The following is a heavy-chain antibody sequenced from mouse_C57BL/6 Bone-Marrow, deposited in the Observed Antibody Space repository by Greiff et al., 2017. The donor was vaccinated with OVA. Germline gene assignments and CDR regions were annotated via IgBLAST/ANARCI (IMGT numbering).Heavy chain of an antibody. J-gene: IGHJ1*03. Sequence: QVQLQQSGPELVKPGASVKISCKASGYAFSSSWMNWVKQRPGKGLEWIGRIYPGDGDTNYNGKFKGKATLTADKSSSTAYMQLSSLTSEDSAVYFCARSGYDDWYFDVWGTGTTVTVSS. V-gene: IGHV1-82*01. D-gene: IGHD2-3*01. CDR1: GYAFSSSW. CDR3: ARSGYDDWYFDV. CDR2: IYPGDGDT.